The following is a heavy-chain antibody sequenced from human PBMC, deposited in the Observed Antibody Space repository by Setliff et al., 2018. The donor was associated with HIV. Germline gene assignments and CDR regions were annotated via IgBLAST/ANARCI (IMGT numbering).Heavy chain of an antibody. CDR2: IIPIFGTA. Sequence: GASVKVSCKASGDTLSNYSISWVRQAPGQGLEWMGGIIPIFGTANYAQKFEGRVTITADKSTGKAYLEVSSLRSEETAVYYCATVIYYSSGSYFLDYWGQPTLVTVSS. V-gene: IGHV1-69*06. CDR3: ATVIYYSSGSYFLDY. J-gene: IGHJ4*02. CDR1: GDTLSNYS. D-gene: IGHD3-10*01.